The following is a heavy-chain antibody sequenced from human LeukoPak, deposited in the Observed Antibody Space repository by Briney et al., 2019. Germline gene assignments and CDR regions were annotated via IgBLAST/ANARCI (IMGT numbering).Heavy chain of an antibody. V-gene: IGHV3-21*04. Sequence: PGGSLRLSCAGSGFAFESFTMTWVRQAPGKGLEWVSLISATSSDINYAESVRGRFTISRDNAKNSLFLQMDSLRVEDTAIYYCAKGLFSAYDKYLDSWGKGTVVTVSS. CDR3: AKGLFSAYDKYLDS. D-gene: IGHD5-12*01. J-gene: IGHJ4*02. CDR1: GFAFESFT. CDR2: ISATSSDI.